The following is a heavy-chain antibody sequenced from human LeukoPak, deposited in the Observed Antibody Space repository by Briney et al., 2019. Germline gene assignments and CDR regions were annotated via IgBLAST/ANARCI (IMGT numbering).Heavy chain of an antibody. J-gene: IGHJ4*02. D-gene: IGHD4-11*01. Sequence: PSETLSLTCAVYGGSFSGYYWSWIRQPPGKGLEWIGEINHSGSTNYNPSLKSRVTISVDTSKNQFSLKLSSVTAADTAVYYCARGVMTTLKGAVSYYFDYWGQGTLVTVSS. CDR2: INHSGST. V-gene: IGHV4-34*01. CDR3: ARGVMTTLKGAVSYYFDY. CDR1: GGSFSGYY.